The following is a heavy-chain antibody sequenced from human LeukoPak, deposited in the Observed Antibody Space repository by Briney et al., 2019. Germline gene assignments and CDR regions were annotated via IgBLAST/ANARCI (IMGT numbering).Heavy chain of an antibody. Sequence: GGSLRLSCAASGFTFDDYAMHWVRQAPGKGLVWVSRINRDGSSTSYADSVKGRFTISRDNAKNTLYLQMNSLRAEDTAIYYCAKGGAARFDYWGQGTLVTVSS. CDR2: INRDGSST. J-gene: IGHJ4*02. CDR3: AKGGAARFDY. CDR1: GFTFDDYA. V-gene: IGHV3-74*01. D-gene: IGHD5-18*01.